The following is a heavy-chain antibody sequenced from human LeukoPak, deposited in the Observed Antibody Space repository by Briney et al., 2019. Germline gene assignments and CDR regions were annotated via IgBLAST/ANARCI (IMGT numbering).Heavy chain of an antibody. CDR2: ISGSGGST. J-gene: IGHJ4*02. V-gene: IGHV3-23*01. Sequence: GGSLRLSCLASKFTFNNYAMTWVRQAPGKGLEWVSAISGSGGSTYYADSVKGRFTISRDNSKNTLYLQMNSLRAEDTAVYYCATFGAAGIPHYYFDYWGQGTLVTVSS. CDR3: ATFGAAGIPHYYFDY. CDR1: KFTFNNYA. D-gene: IGHD6-13*01.